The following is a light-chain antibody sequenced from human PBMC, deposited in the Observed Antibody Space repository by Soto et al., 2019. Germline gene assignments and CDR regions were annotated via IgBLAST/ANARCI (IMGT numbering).Light chain of an antibody. V-gene: IGKV3-15*01. Sequence: TQSPATLSVSPGERVTLSCRASQSLNSNLAWYQQRPGLAPRLLIYDTSTRATGIPARFSGSGSGTEFTLTISSLQSEDFAVYYCQQYNNWWTFGQGTKVEIK. CDR1: QSLNSN. J-gene: IGKJ1*01. CDR3: QQYNNWWT. CDR2: DTS.